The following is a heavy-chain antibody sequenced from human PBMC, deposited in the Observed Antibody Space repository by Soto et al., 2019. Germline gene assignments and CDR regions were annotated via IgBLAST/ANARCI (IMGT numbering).Heavy chain of an antibody. CDR1: GDTFKFYT. Sequence: QVQLVQSGAEVKKPGSPVRVSCTASGDTFKFYTISWVRQVPGQGPEWMGRIIPMLGMSNYAQKFQGRVTIMADKSTSTVYMNLSGLTSEDTAVYCCATNYGVGSTHFDYWGQGTLVTVSS. D-gene: IGHD3-10*01. J-gene: IGHJ4*02. CDR2: IIPMLGMS. CDR3: ATNYGVGSTHFDY. V-gene: IGHV1-69*02.